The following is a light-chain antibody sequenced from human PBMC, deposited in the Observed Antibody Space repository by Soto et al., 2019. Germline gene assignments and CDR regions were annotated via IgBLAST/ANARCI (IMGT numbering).Light chain of an antibody. CDR2: EVS. Sequence: QSALTQPASVSGSPGQEITISCTGTSSDVGSYNLVSWYQQHPGKAPKLMIYEVSKRPSGVSNRFSGSKSGNTASLTSSGLQAEDEADYYCCSYAGSSTFEVFSGGTKLTVL. CDR3: CSYAGSSTFEV. J-gene: IGLJ2*01. V-gene: IGLV2-23*02. CDR1: SSDVGSYNL.